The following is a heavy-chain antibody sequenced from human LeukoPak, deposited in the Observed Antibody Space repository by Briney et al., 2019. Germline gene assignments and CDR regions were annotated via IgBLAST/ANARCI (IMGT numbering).Heavy chain of an antibody. V-gene: IGHV3-33*06. CDR3: AKDLGEATYYYDSSGPALDY. CDR2: IWYDGSNK. J-gene: IGHJ4*02. D-gene: IGHD3-22*01. CDR1: GFTFSSYG. Sequence: GRSLRLSCAASGFTFSSYGMHWVRQAPGKGLEWVAVIWYDGSNKYYADSVKGRFTISRDNSKNTLYLQMNSLRAEDTTVYYCAKDLGEATYYYDSSGPALDYWGQGTLVTVSS.